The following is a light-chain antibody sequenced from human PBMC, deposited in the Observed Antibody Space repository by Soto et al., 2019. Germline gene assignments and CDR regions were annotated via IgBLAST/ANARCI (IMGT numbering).Light chain of an antibody. CDR2: EVS. J-gene: IGLJ2*01. CDR1: GSDIGGYNF. CDR3: SSFAGSNTVL. V-gene: IGLV2-8*01. Sequence: QSALTQPPSASGSPGQSVTISCTGTGSDIGGYNFVSWYQQHPGKAPKLMIYEVSERPSGVPDRFSGSRSGNTASLTVSGLQAEDEADYYCSSFAGSNTVLFGGGTKLTVL.